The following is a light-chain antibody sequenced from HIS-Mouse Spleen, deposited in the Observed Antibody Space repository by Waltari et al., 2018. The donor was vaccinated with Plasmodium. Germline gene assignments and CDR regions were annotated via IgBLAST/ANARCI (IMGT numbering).Light chain of an antibody. CDR3: QAWDSSTVV. Sequence: SYELTQPPSVSVSPGQTASITCSGDKLGDQYACWYQQKPGQSPGLVIYQDSKRPSGMPERFSGSNSGNTATLTMSGTQAMDEADYYCQAWDSSTVVFGGGTKLTVL. J-gene: IGLJ2*01. CDR2: QDS. V-gene: IGLV3-1*01. CDR1: KLGDQY.